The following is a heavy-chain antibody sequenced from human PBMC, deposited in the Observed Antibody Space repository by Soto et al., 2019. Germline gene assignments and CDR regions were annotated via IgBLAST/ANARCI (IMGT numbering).Heavy chain of an antibody. Sequence: XESLKVSCKCSGNSFTTYWSNWVRQMPGKGLEWMGIIYPDDSEIRYSPAFQGQVTISVDKSISTAYLQWSSLKASDSAVYYCARRRGMDVWGQGTTVTVSS. J-gene: IGHJ6*02. CDR1: GNSFTTYW. V-gene: IGHV5-51*01. CDR3: ARRRGMDV. CDR2: IYPDDSEI.